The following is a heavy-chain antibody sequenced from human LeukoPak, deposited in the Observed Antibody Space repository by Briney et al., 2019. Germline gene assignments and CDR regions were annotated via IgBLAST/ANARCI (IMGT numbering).Heavy chain of an antibody. D-gene: IGHD6-19*01. J-gene: IGHJ6*03. CDR3: AKGGGYSSGWYYYYYMDV. CDR2: ISGSGGST. V-gene: IGHV3-23*01. CDR1: GFTFSSYA. Sequence: GGSLRLSCAASGFTFSSYAMSWVRQAPGKGLEWVSAISGSGGSTCYADSVKGRFTISRDNSKNTLYLQMNSLRAEDTAVYYCAKGGGYSSGWYYYYYMDVWGEGTTVTISS.